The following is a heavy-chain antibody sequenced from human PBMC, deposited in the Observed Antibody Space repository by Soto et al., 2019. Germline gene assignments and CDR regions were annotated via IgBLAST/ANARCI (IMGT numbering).Heavy chain of an antibody. D-gene: IGHD6-19*01. Sequence: SETLSLTCTVSGGSVSSGIDYWSWIRQPPGKGLEWIGYIYYSGITNYNPSLKSRVTISVDTSKNQFSLKLSSVTAADTAVYYCARYSGWYLKRFDPWGQGTLVTVSS. CDR1: GGSVSSGIDY. CDR3: ARYSGWYLKRFDP. V-gene: IGHV4-61*01. J-gene: IGHJ5*02. CDR2: IYYSGIT.